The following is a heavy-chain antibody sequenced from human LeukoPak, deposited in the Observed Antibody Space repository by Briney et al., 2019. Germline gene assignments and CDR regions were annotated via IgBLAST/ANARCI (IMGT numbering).Heavy chain of an antibody. V-gene: IGHV3-11*01. Sequence: GSLRLSCAASGFTFSDYYMSWIRQAPGKGLEWASYISSSGSTIYYADSVKGRFTISRDNAKNSLYLQMNSLRAEDTAVYYCARGMTTVTTVDYWGQGTPVTVSS. J-gene: IGHJ4*02. CDR2: ISSSGSTI. D-gene: IGHD4-17*01. CDR1: GFTFSDYY. CDR3: ARGMTTVTTVDY.